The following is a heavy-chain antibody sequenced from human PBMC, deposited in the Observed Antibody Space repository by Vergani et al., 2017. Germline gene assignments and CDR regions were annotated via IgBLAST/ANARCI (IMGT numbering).Heavy chain of an antibody. CDR2: ISYDGTQK. D-gene: IGHD1-1*01. Sequence: QVHLVESGGGVVQPGRSLRLSCVVSGFTSSYYGMHWVRQAPGKGLEWVAVISYDGTQKYYEDSVKGRFTISRDNSKSTLYLQMNSLRTEDTAVYYCATKSCGTPGCQKGYFREWGQGTLVTVSS. CDR3: ATKSCGTPGCQKGYFRE. V-gene: IGHV3-30*03. J-gene: IGHJ1*01. CDR1: GFTSSYYG.